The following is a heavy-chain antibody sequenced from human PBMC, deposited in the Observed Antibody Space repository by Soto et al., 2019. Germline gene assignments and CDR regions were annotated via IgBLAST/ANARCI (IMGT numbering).Heavy chain of an antibody. V-gene: IGHV4-30-4*01. CDR3: ARDSSGYYGSGSYNWFDP. Sequence: SETLSLTCTVSGGSISSGDYYWSWIRQPPGKGLEWIGYIYYSGSTYYNPSLKSRVTISVDTSKNQFSLKLSSVTAADTAVYYCARDSSGYYGSGSYNWFDPWGQGTLVTAPQ. J-gene: IGHJ5*02. CDR2: IYYSGST. CDR1: GGSISSGDYY. D-gene: IGHD3-10*01.